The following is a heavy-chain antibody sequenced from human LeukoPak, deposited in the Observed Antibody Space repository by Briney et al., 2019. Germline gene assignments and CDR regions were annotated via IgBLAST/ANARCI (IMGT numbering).Heavy chain of an antibody. CDR3: ARGRQSDTSEHSSSSIDY. D-gene: IGHD6-6*01. Sequence: SETLSLTCAVHGGSFSGYYWSWVRQPPGKGLEWIGEINHSGSTNYNPSLKSRVTISVDTSKNQFSLKLSSVTAADTAVYYCARGRQSDTSEHSSSSIDYWGQGTLVTVSS. CDR1: GGSFSGYY. V-gene: IGHV4-34*01. CDR2: INHSGST. J-gene: IGHJ4*02.